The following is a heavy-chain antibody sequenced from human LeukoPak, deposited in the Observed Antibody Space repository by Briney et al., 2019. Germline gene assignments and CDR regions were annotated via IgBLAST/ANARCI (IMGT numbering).Heavy chain of an antibody. CDR3: AKVPAGNKVEY. V-gene: IGHV3-23*01. Sequence: GGSLRLSCAASGVTFTNYAMTWVRQAPGKGLEWVSGISISGVSTDYADSVKGRFTISRDNSKNTLYLQMNSLRAEDTAVYYCAKVPAGNKVEYWGQGTLVTVSS. CDR2: ISISGVST. D-gene: IGHD6-19*01. J-gene: IGHJ4*02. CDR1: GVTFTNYA.